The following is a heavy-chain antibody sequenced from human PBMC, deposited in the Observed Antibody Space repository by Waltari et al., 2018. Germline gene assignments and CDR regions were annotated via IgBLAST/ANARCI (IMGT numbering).Heavy chain of an antibody. CDR3: ARHPNDYGDYVHAFDI. D-gene: IGHD4-17*01. J-gene: IGHJ3*02. CDR1: GGSISRGSYY. Sequence: QVQLQESGPGLVKPSQTLSLTCTVSGGSISRGSYYWSWIRQPAGKGLEWIGYIYTSGSTNYNPSLKSRVTISVDTSKNQFSLKLSSVTAADTAVYYCARHPNDYGDYVHAFDIWGQGTMVTVSS. V-gene: IGHV4-61*09. CDR2: IYTSGST.